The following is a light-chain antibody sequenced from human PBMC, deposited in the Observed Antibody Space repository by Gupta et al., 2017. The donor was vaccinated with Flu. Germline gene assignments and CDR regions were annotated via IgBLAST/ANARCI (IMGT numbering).Light chain of an antibody. CDR3: SSFTSSLTWV. J-gene: IGLJ3*02. Sequence: QSALTKPASVSGSPGQSITISCTGTSSDVGRYNYVSWFQQYPGKAPKLMIYEVSNWPSGVSNRFSGSKSGNTASLTISGLQAEDEADYYCSSFTSSLTWVFGGGTKLTVL. V-gene: IGLV2-14*01. CDR1: SSDVGRYNY. CDR2: EVS.